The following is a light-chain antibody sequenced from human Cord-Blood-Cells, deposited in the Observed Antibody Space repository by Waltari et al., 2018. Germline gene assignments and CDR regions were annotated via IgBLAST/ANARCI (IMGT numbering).Light chain of an antibody. CDR2: QES. Sequence: SYELTQPPSVSVSPGQTASITCSGDKLGDKYACGYQQKPGPSPVLVIYQESKRPSVIPERFSGSNSGNTATLTISGTQAMDEADYYCQAWDSSTAVFGGGTKLTVL. CDR1: KLGDKY. V-gene: IGLV3-1*01. J-gene: IGLJ3*02. CDR3: QAWDSSTAV.